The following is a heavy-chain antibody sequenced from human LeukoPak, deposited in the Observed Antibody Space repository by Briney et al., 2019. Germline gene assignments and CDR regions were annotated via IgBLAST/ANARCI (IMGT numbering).Heavy chain of an antibody. CDR1: GGTFSSYA. J-gene: IGHJ6*02. Sequence: ASVKVSCKASGGTFSSYAISWVRQAPGQGLEWMGGIIPIFGTANYAQKFQGRVTITADESTSTAYMELSSLRSEDTAVYYCARAHSGSWIEMRSYYYGMGVWGQGTTVTVSS. V-gene: IGHV1-69*13. D-gene: IGHD6-13*01. CDR3: ARAHSGSWIEMRSYYYGMGV. CDR2: IIPIFGTA.